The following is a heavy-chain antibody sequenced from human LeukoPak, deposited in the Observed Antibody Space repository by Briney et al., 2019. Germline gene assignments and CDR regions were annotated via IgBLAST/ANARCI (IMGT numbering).Heavy chain of an antibody. V-gene: IGHV1-69*05. CDR1: GGTFSSYA. CDR2: IIPIFGTA. Sequence: ASVKVSCKASGGTFSSYAISWVRQAPGQGLEWMGGIIPIFGTANYAQKFQGRVTITTDESTSTAYMELSSLRSEDTAVYYCARRGGYDSSGHYFDYWGQGTLVTVSP. CDR3: ARRGGYDSSGHYFDY. D-gene: IGHD3-22*01. J-gene: IGHJ4*02.